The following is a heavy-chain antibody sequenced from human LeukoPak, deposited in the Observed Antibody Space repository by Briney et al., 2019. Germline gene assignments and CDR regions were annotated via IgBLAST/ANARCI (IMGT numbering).Heavy chain of an antibody. CDR3: VRIATVTTPDY. Sequence: GRSLRLSCAASGFTFSSYGMHWVRQAPGKGLEWVAVISYDGSNKYYADSVKGRFTISRDNSKNTLYLQMNSLRAEDTAVYYCVRIATVTTPDYWGQGTLVTVSS. CDR1: GFTFSSYG. D-gene: IGHD4-17*01. CDR2: ISYDGSNK. V-gene: IGHV3-30*03. J-gene: IGHJ4*02.